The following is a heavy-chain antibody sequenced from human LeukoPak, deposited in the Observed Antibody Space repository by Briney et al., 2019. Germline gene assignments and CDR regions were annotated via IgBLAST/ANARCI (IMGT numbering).Heavy chain of an antibody. D-gene: IGHD2-15*01. CDR2: IKQDGSEK. CDR1: GFTFSSYW. V-gene: IGHV3-7*01. J-gene: IGHJ4*02. Sequence: PGGSLRLSCAASGFTFSSYWMSWVRQAPGKGLEWVANIKQDGSEKYYVDSVKGRFTISRDNAKNSLYLQMNSLRAEDTAVYYCARLTGYCSGGSCSLDYWGQGTLVTVSS. CDR3: ARLTGYCSGGSCSLDY.